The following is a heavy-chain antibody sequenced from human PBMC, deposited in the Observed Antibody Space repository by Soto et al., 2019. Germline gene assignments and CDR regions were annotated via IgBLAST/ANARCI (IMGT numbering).Heavy chain of an antibody. CDR3: SGAESPDTAYFSLY. D-gene: IGHD1-26*01. V-gene: IGHV3-23*01. CDR1: EITLNIYW. J-gene: IGHJ4*02. CDR2: ISGSGGST. Sequence: GGSLRLSCTASEITLNIYWMHWIRQAPGKGLEWVSAISGSGGSTYYADSVNGRFTISRDNSINMLYLQMNSLNIEDSAVYYCSGAESPDTAYFSLYWGQGTPVTVSS.